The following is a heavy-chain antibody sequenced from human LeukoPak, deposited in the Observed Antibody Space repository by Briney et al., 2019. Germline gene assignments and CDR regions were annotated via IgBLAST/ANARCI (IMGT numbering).Heavy chain of an antibody. CDR1: GFTFSSYN. J-gene: IGHJ5*02. CDR3: ARDVDYYDSSGYYYVWFDP. D-gene: IGHD3-22*01. V-gene: IGHV3-21*01. Sequence: GGSLRLSCAASGFTFSSYNMNWVRQAPGKGLEWVSSISSSSSYIYYADSVKGRFTISRDDAKNSLYLQMNSLRAEDTAVYYCARDVDYYDSSGYYYVWFDPWGQGTLVTVSS. CDR2: ISSSSSYI.